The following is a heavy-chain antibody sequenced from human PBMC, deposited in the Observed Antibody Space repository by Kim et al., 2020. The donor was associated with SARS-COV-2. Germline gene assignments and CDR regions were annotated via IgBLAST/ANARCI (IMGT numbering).Heavy chain of an antibody. Sequence: SVKVSCKASGGTFSSYAISWVRQAPGQGLEWMGRIIPILGIANYAQKFQGRVTITADKSTSTAYMELSSLRSEDTAVYYCARERDLHITMIVATVDYYGMDVWGQGTTVTVSS. D-gene: IGHD3-22*01. V-gene: IGHV1-69*04. CDR3: ARERDLHITMIVATVDYYGMDV. J-gene: IGHJ6*02. CDR2: IIPILGIA. CDR1: GGTFSSYA.